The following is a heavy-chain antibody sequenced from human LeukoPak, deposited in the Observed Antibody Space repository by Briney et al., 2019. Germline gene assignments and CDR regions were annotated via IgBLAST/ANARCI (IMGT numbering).Heavy chain of an antibody. Sequence: TSETLSLTCAVYGGSFSGYYWSWLRQPPGKGLEWIGEINHSGSTNYNPSLKSRVTISVDTSKNQFSLKLSSVTAADTAVYYCARIRGENPGHCSGGSCYSDYWGQGTLVTVSS. V-gene: IGHV4-34*01. J-gene: IGHJ4*02. CDR3: ARIRGENPGHCSGGSCYSDY. D-gene: IGHD2-15*01. CDR2: INHSGST. CDR1: GGSFSGYY.